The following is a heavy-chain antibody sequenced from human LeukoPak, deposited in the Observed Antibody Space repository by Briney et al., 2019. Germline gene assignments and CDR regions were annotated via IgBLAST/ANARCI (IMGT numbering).Heavy chain of an antibody. CDR3: AGELGAGY. CDR1: GFTFRNHL. J-gene: IGHJ4*02. V-gene: IGHV3-74*01. CDR2: INSDGSST. D-gene: IGHD4/OR15-4a*01. Sequence: GGSLRLSCAASGFTFRNHLIHWVRHAPGKGLVWVSCINSDGSSTSYADSVKGRFTISRDNAKNTLYLQMNSLRAEDTAVYYCAGELGAGYWGQGTLVTVSS.